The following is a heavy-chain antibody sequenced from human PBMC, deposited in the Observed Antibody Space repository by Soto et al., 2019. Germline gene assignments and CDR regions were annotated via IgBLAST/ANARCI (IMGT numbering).Heavy chain of an antibody. CDR1: GGCIGSSSYY. Sequence: SETLSLTCTVSGGCIGSSSYYWGWIRQPPGKGLEWIGSSYYSGSTYYNPSRKSRGTISVDTSKNRFSLKLSSVTSADTAVYYCARVTADKYYYYGMDVWGQGTTVT. D-gene: IGHD2-21*02. V-gene: IGHV4-39*01. CDR2: SYYSGST. J-gene: IGHJ6*02. CDR3: ARVTADKYYYYGMDV.